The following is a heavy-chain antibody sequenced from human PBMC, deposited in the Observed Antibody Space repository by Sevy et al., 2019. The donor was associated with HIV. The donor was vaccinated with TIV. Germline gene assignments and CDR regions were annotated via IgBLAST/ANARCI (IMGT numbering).Heavy chain of an antibody. Sequence: GGSLRLSCAASGFTFRNYAMSWVRQAPGKGLEWVSSISGGGGTTFYADSVKGRFTISRDNSKNTVFLQMNSLRVEDSAIYYCAKDRGYSSSGFDYWDQGTLVTVSS. CDR2: ISGGGGTT. CDR3: AKDRGYSSSGFDY. J-gene: IGHJ4*02. V-gene: IGHV3-23*01. D-gene: IGHD5-18*01. CDR1: GFTFRNYA.